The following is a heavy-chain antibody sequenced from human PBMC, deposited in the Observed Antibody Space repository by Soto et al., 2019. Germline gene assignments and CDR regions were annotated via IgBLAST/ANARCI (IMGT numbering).Heavy chain of an antibody. J-gene: IGHJ4*02. Sequence: GGSMRLSCVACGLTFSDYYMSWFRQAPGKGLEWVSCISGSGSTIHDADSVKGRFTISRDNAKNSLYLQMNSLRAEDTAVYYCARLGSIAAAGTPDYWGQGTLVTVSS. V-gene: IGHV3-11*01. CDR2: ISGSGSTI. CDR1: GLTFSDYY. CDR3: ARLGSIAAAGTPDY. D-gene: IGHD6-13*01.